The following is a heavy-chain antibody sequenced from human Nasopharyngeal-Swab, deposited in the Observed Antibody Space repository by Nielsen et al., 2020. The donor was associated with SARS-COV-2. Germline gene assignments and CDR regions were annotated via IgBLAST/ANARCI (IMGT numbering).Heavy chain of an antibody. CDR1: GFTFSNYA. J-gene: IGHJ4*02. D-gene: IGHD6-19*01. Sequence: GESLRLSCAASGFTFSNYAMHWVRQAPGKGLEWVAVISYDGSNKYYADSVKGRFTISRDNSKNTLYLQMNSLRAEDTAVYYCARGAYSSGWYGGYYFDYWGQGTLVTVSS. V-gene: IGHV3-30-3*01. CDR2: ISYDGSNK. CDR3: ARGAYSSGWYGGYYFDY.